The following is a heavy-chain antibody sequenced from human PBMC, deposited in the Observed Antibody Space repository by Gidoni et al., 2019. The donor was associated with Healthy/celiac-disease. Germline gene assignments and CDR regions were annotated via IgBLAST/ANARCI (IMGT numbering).Heavy chain of an antibody. CDR3: TTEGIGVWSGYPDY. CDR2: IKSKTDGGTT. Sequence: EVQLVESGGGLVKPGGSLRLPCAASGFTFSNAWMSWVRQAPGKGLEWVGRIKSKTDGGTTDYAAPVKGRFTISRDDSKNTLYLQMNSLKTEDTAVYYCTTEGIGVWSGYPDYWGQGTLVTVSS. D-gene: IGHD3-3*01. J-gene: IGHJ4*02. CDR1: GFTFSNAW. V-gene: IGHV3-15*01.